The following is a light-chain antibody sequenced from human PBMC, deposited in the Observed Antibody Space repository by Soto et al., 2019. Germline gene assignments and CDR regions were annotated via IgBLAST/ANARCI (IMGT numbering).Light chain of an antibody. Sequence: QSVLTQPASVSGSPGQSITISCTGTSSDVGSYTLVSWYQQHPGKAPKLMIFEASKRPSGVSNRFSGSKSGNTASLTISGLLAEDEADYYCTSYTNSFTYVFGTGTKLTVL. J-gene: IGLJ1*01. CDR1: SSDVGSYTL. CDR3: TSYTNSFTYV. V-gene: IGLV2-14*02. CDR2: EAS.